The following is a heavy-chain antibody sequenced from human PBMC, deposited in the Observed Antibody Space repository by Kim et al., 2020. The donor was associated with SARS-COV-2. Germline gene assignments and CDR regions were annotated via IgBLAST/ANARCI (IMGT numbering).Heavy chain of an antibody. D-gene: IGHD3-10*01. CDR3: AREISRGAQGF. V-gene: IGHV6-1*01. Sequence: KDYAVSVKSRLTINPDTSKNQFSLQLSSVTPEDTAVYYCAREISRGAQGFWGQGTLVTVSS. CDR2: K. J-gene: IGHJ4*02.